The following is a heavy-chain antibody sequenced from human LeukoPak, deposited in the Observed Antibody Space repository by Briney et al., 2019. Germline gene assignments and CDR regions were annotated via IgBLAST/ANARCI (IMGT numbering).Heavy chain of an antibody. D-gene: IGHD3-22*01. CDR1: GFTFNNYN. J-gene: IGHJ4*02. Sequence: GGSLRLSCAASGFTFNNYNMNWVRQAPGKALEWVSSITSSGTYIFYADSVKGRFTISRDNAKNSLYLQMNSLRAEDTAVYYCAREEPPDYYDSSGYYLLWGQGTLVTVSS. CDR2: ITSSGTYI. CDR3: AREEPPDYYDSSGYYLL. V-gene: IGHV3-21*01.